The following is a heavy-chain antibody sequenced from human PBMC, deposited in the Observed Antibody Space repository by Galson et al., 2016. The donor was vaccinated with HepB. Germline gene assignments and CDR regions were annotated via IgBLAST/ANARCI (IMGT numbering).Heavy chain of an antibody. CDR2: IRSTTYGGTT. CDR1: GYFFGHYA. Sequence: SLRLSCATSGYFFGHYALSWFRQAPGKELEWVGFIRSTTYGGTTEYAASAMGRFSISKDDSKSTAYLQMNNLRIEDTGLYFCARGGYCSRGPCYPRIEYYDHWGRGILVTVSS. D-gene: IGHD2-15*01. J-gene: IGHJ4*02. V-gene: IGHV3-49*03. CDR3: ARGGYCSRGPCYPRIEYYDH.